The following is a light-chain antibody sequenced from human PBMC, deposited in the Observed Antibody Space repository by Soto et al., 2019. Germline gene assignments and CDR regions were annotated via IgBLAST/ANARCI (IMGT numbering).Light chain of an antibody. V-gene: IGKV1-27*01. Sequence: DVQMTQSPSSLSASVGDRVTITCRASQGIAPYLAWFQQKPGKVPRLLIYATSTLQSGVPSRFSGSGSGTDFTLTISSLQPEDVSTYYCQKYKSAPLTFGGGTKVEIK. CDR1: QGIAPY. J-gene: IGKJ4*01. CDR2: ATS. CDR3: QKYKSAPLT.